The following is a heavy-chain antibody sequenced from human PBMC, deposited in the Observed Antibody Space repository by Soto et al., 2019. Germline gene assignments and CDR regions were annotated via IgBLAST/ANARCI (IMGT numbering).Heavy chain of an antibody. Sequence: SETLSLTCAVYGGSFSGYYWSWIRQPPGKGLEWIGEINHSGSTNYNPSLKSRVTISVDTSKNQFSLKLSSVTAADTAVYYCARGSMEYYDFWSGYSHLNYYYGMDVWGQGTTVTVSS. J-gene: IGHJ6*02. CDR3: ARGSMEYYDFWSGYSHLNYYYGMDV. V-gene: IGHV4-34*01. CDR2: INHSGST. D-gene: IGHD3-3*01. CDR1: GGSFSGYY.